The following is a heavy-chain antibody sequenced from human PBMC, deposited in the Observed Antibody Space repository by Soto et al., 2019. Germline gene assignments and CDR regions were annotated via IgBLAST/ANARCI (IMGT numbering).Heavy chain of an antibody. V-gene: IGHV3-9*01. D-gene: IGHD7-27*01. CDR3: TKETQANLGTGGFDH. CDR2: INWNSGPV. CDR1: GFSFDDYA. Sequence: GGSLRLSCAASGFSFDDYAMHWVRQSPGKGLEWVSGINWNSGPVGYADSAKGRFTISRDNAKNSVYLQMNSLRPEDTAFYYCTKETQANLGTGGFDHWGQGILVTLSS. J-gene: IGHJ4*02.